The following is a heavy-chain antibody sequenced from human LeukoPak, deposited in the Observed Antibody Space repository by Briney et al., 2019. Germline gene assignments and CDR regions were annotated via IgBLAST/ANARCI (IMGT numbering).Heavy chain of an antibody. Sequence: PGGSLRLSCAASGFTFSSSAMSWVRQAPGKGLEWVSAISNNGGYTYYADSVQGRFTISRDNSKSTLCLQMNSLRAEDTAVYYCARGGGSGSIDYWGQGTLVTVPS. D-gene: IGHD3-10*01. CDR1: GFTFSSSA. CDR3: ARGGGSGSIDY. CDR2: ISNNGGYT. J-gene: IGHJ4*02. V-gene: IGHV3-23*01.